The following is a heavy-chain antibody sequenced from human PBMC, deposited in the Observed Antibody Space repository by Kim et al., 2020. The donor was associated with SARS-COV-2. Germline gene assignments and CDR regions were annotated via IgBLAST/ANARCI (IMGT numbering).Heavy chain of an antibody. CDR3: ASDLRLRYFDWNPLDY. J-gene: IGHJ4*02. D-gene: IGHD3-9*01. CDR1: GFTFTNAW. Sequence: GGSLRLSCAASGFTFTNAWMSWVRQAPGKGLEWVGRIKSRVDGGTTDYAAPVKDRFTISRDDSENTLYLQMNSLKSEDTAVYYCASDLRLRYFDWNPLDYWGRGALVPVSS. V-gene: IGHV3-15*01. CDR2: IKSRVDGGTT.